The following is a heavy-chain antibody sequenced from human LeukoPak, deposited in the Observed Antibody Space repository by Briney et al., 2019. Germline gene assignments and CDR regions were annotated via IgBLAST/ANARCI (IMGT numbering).Heavy chain of an antibody. CDR3: ARDRSSGYSEAFDY. CDR1: GITFSSYS. D-gene: IGHD3-22*01. V-gene: IGHV3-21*01. J-gene: IGHJ4*02. Sequence: GGSLRLSCAASGITFSSYSMNWVRQAPGKGLEWVSSITSSSTYIYYADSVKGRFTISRDNAKNSLYLQMNSLRAEDTAIYYCARDRSSGYSEAFDYWGQGTLVTVSS. CDR2: ITSSSTYI.